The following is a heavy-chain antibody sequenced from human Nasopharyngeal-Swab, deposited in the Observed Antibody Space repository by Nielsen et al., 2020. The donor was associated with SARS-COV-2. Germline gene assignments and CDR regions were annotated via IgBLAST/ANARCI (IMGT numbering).Heavy chain of an antibody. CDR2: ISYDGSKK. D-gene: IGHD1-26*01. V-gene: IGHV3-30-3*01. Sequence: GESLKISCAASGFTFSSYAMHWVRQAPGKGLEWVAVISYDGSKKYYADSVKGRFTISRDNSKNTLYLQMNSLRAEDTAVYYCARDESGSSSFDYWGQGTLVTVSS. CDR1: GFTFSSYA. CDR3: ARDESGSSSFDY. J-gene: IGHJ4*02.